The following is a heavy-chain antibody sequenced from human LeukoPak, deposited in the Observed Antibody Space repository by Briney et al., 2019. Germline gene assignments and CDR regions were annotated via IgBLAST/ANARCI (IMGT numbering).Heavy chain of an antibody. J-gene: IGHJ4*02. CDR2: ISYDGSSK. V-gene: IGHV3-30*01. CDR1: GFTFSSYA. D-gene: IGHD3-22*01. Sequence: QPGGSLRLSCAASGFTFSSYAMHWVRQAPGKGLEWVAVISYDGSSKYYADSVKGRFTISRDNSKNTLYLQMNSLRAEDTAVYCCAREDSSALTGLFDYWGQGTLVTVSS. CDR3: AREDSSALTGLFDY.